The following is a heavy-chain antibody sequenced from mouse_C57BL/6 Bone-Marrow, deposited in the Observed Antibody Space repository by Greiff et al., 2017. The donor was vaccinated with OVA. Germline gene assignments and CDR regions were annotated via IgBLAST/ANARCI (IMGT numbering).Heavy chain of an antibody. CDR1: GYTFTDYE. CDR2: IDPDTGGT. V-gene: IGHV1-15*01. D-gene: IGHD2-4*01. Sequence: QVQLQQSGAELVRPGASVTLSCKASGYTFTDYEMHWVKQTPVHGLEWIGAIDPDTGGTAYNQKFKGKAILTADKSSSTAYMELRSLTSEDSAVYYCTYDYGGYWGQGTTLTVSS. CDR3: TYDYGGY. J-gene: IGHJ2*01.